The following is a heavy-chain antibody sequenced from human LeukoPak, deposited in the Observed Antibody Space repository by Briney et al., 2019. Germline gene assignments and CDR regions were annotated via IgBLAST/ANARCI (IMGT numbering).Heavy chain of an antibody. D-gene: IGHD6-19*01. J-gene: IGHJ6*03. CDR2: ARHDGRNK. V-gene: IGHV3-30*02. CDR3: AKAYSSDWDYHSYYYMDV. Sequence: GGSLRLSCAASRFTFKNYGMHWVRQAPGKGLEWVAFARHDGRNKFYADSVKGRFTISRDNSKNTLYLQLNSLRVEDTAVYFCAKAYSSDWDYHSYYYMDVWGKGTTVTVSS. CDR1: RFTFKNYG.